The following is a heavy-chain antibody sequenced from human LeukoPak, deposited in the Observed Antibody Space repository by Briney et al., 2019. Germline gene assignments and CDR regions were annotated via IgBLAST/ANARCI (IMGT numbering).Heavy chain of an antibody. V-gene: IGHV1-8*01. CDR1: GYTFTSYD. Sequence: ASVTVSCMASGYTFTSYDINWVRQAAGQGVEWMGWMNPNSGNTGYAQKFQGRVTMTRNTSISTAYMELSSLRSEDTAGYYCARGPPRIAAAGTNWFDPWGQGTLVTVSS. CDR2: MNPNSGNT. CDR3: ARGPPRIAAAGTNWFDP. D-gene: IGHD6-13*01. J-gene: IGHJ5*02.